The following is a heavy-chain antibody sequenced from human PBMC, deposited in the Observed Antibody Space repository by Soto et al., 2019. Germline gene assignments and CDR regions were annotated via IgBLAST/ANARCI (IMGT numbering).Heavy chain of an antibody. CDR1: GYIFTSYA. V-gene: IGHV1-3*01. D-gene: IGHD3-16*01. Sequence: ASVKVSCKASGYIFTSYAMHWVRQAPGQRLEWMGWINAGNGNTKYSQKFQGRVTITRDTSASTAYMELSSPRSEDTAVYYCARSPGGPDAFDIWGQGKMVTVSS. CDR3: ARSPGGPDAFDI. CDR2: INAGNGNT. J-gene: IGHJ3*02.